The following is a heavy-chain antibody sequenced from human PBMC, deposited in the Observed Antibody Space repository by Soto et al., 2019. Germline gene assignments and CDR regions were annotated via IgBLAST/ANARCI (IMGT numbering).Heavy chain of an antibody. Sequence: GGSLRLSCAASGFTFSSYWMHWVRQVSGKGLVWVSRVYSDGSSTSYADSVKGRFTISRDNAKNTLYLQMNSLRAEDTAVYYCTRAMSSGSYFDYWGQGTLLTVSS. V-gene: IGHV3-74*01. J-gene: IGHJ4*02. CDR1: GFTFSSYW. CDR2: VYSDGSST. D-gene: IGHD1-26*01. CDR3: TRAMSSGSYFDY.